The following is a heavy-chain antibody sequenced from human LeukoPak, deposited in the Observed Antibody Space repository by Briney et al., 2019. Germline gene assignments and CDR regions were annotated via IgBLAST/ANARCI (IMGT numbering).Heavy chain of an antibody. CDR2: ISGSGGST. CDR1: GFTFSSYA. CDR3: AKVVGYDSSGYYFGNFDY. V-gene: IGHV3-23*01. J-gene: IGHJ4*02. D-gene: IGHD3-22*01. Sequence: GGSLRLSCAASGFTFSSYAMSWVRQAPGKGLEWVSAISGSGGSTYYADSVKGRFTISRDNSKNTLYLQMNSLRAEDTAVYYCAKVVGYDSSGYYFGNFDYWGQGTLVTVSS.